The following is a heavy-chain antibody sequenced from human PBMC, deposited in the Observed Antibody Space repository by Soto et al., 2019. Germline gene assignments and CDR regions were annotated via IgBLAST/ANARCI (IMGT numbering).Heavy chain of an antibody. V-gene: IGHV3-73*01. CDR1: GFTFSGSA. J-gene: IGHJ4*02. D-gene: IGHD3-22*01. Sequence: EVQLVESGGGLVQPGGSLKLSCAASGFTFSGSAMHWVRQASGKGLEWVGRIRSKANSYATAYAASVKGRFTISRDDYKNTAYLQMNSLKTEDTAVYYGTSDYYDSSGSFDSWGQGTLVNVSS. CDR3: TSDYYDSSGSFDS. CDR2: IRSKANSYAT.